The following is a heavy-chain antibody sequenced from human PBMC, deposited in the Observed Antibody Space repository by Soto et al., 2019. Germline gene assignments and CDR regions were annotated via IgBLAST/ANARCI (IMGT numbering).Heavy chain of an antibody. D-gene: IGHD5-18*01. CDR2: ISTYNGNT. V-gene: IGHV1-18*04. CDR3: ARYYSYGQAVAFLDY. Sequence: ASVPVSCQASLYTFPRYGISWVRQAPGQGLEWVGWISTYNGNTNYAQKLQGRVTMTTDTSTSTAYMALRSLRSDDTAVYYCARYYSYGQAVAFLDYWGQGTLVTVS. J-gene: IGHJ4*02. CDR1: LYTFPRYG.